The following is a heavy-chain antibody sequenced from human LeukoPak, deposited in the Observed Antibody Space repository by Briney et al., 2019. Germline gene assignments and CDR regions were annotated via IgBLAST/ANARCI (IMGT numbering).Heavy chain of an antibody. CDR1: GGSFSGYY. CDR2: INHSGST. CDR3: ARGRIAAAGN. V-gene: IGHV4-34*01. D-gene: IGHD6-13*01. Sequence: SETLSLTCAVYGGSFSGYYWSWIRQPPGKGLEWIGEINHSGSTNYNPSLKSRVTISVDTSKNQFSLKLSSVTAADTAVYYCARGRIAAAGNWGQGALVTVSS. J-gene: IGHJ4*02.